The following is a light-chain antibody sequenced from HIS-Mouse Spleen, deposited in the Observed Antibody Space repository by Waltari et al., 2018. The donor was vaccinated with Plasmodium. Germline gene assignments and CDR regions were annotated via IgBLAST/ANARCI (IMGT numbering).Light chain of an antibody. J-gene: IGKJ4*01. CDR2: AAS. CDR1: QGSSSY. V-gene: IGKV1-8*01. Sequence: AIRLTPSPSSFSAATGARVTITWRASQGSSSYLAWYQQKPGKAPKLLIYAASTLQSGVPSRFSGSGSGTDFTLTISCLQSEDFATYYCQQYYSYPLTFGGGTKVEIK. CDR3: QQYYSYPLT.